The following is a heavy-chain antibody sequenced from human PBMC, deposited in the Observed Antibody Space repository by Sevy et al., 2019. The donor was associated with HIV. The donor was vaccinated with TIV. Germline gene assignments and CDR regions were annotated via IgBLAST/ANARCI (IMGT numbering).Heavy chain of an antibody. D-gene: IGHD3-10*01. CDR1: GFTFSSYA. Sequence: GGSLRLSCAASGFTFSSYAIHWVRQAPGKGLEWVAVISYDGNNKYYADSVQGRFTVSRDNSKNTLYVQMNSRRAEDTAVYYCAKDHNLWSEGGFLHHWGQGTLVTVSS. V-gene: IGHV3-30*18. CDR3: AKDHNLWSEGGFLHH. J-gene: IGHJ1*01. CDR2: ISYDGNNK.